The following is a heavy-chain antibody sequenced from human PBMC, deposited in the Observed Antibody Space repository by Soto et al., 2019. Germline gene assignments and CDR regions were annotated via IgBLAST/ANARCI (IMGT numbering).Heavy chain of an antibody. J-gene: IGHJ4*02. CDR1: GGSFSGYY. Sequence: SETLSLTSAVYGGSFSGYYWSWIRQPPGKGLEWIGEINHSGSTNYNPSLKSRVTISVDTSKNQFSLKLSSVTAADTAVYYCARDVEKYYYGSGSYSKAYDYWGQGTLVTVSS. CDR2: INHSGST. CDR3: ARDVEKYYYGSGSYSKAYDY. D-gene: IGHD3-10*01. V-gene: IGHV4-34*01.